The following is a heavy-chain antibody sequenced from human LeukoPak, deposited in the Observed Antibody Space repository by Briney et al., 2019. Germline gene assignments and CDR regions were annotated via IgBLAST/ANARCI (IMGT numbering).Heavy chain of an antibody. D-gene: IGHD5/OR15-5a*01. CDR3: ARSTMSLDWFDP. J-gene: IGHJ5*02. V-gene: IGHV5-51*03. CDR1: GYSFTSYW. CDR2: IYHGDSDT. Sequence: GESLKISCTGSGYSFTSYWIGWVHQIPGKGLEWMGIIYHGDSDTRYSPSFQGQVTISADKAISTAYLQWSSLKASDTAMYYCARSTMSLDWFDPWGQGTLVTVSS.